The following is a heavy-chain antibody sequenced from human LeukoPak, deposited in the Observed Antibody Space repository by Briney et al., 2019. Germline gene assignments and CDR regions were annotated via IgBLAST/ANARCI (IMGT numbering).Heavy chain of an antibody. V-gene: IGHV3-66*01. D-gene: IGHD4-17*01. J-gene: IGHJ4*02. Sequence: GGSLRLSCAASGFTVSSNYMSWVRQAPGKGLEWVSAIYSGGSTYYADSVKGRFTISRDNSKNTLYLQMNSLRAEDTAVYYCASSGYGDYAFDYWGQGTLVTVSS. CDR2: IYSGGST. CDR1: GFTVSSNY. CDR3: ASSGYGDYAFDY.